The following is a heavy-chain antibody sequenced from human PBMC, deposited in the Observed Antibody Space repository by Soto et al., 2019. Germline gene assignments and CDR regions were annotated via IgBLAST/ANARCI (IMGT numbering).Heavy chain of an antibody. CDR1: GFTFSSYA. CDR2: ISVSGGST. Sequence: RGGSVRLSCAASGFTFSSYAMSWVRQAPGKGLEWVSVISVSGGSTYYADSVKGRFTISRDNSKNTLYLQMNSLRAEDTAVYYCEKGQQLIMKAWFDPWGQGTLVTVSS. CDR3: EKGQQLIMKAWFDP. J-gene: IGHJ5*02. D-gene: IGHD6-13*01. V-gene: IGHV3-23*01.